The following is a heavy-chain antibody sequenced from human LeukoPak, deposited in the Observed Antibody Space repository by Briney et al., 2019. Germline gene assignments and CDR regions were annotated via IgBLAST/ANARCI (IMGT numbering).Heavy chain of an antibody. V-gene: IGHV3-30*18. CDR1: GFTFSSYG. Sequence: GSLRLSCAASGFTFSSYGMHWVRQASGKGLEWVAVISYDGSDKYSADSVKGRFTISRDNSKNTLYLQMNSLRAEDTAVYYCAKNAHYQGYSYGGIDYWGQGTLVTVSS. CDR3: AKNAHYQGYSYGGIDY. CDR2: ISYDGSDK. D-gene: IGHD5-18*01. J-gene: IGHJ4*02.